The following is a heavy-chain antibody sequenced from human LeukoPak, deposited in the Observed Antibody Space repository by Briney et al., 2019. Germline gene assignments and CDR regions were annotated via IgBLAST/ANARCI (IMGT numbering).Heavy chain of an antibody. CDR2: IKQDGSEK. D-gene: IGHD3-22*01. Sequence: GSLRLSCAASGFTFSSYWMSWVRQAPGKGLEWVANIKQDGSEKYYVDSVKGRFTISRDNAKNSLCLQMNSLRAEDTAVYYCARDYYDSSGYQYYFDYWGQGTLVTVSS. CDR1: GFTFSSYW. CDR3: ARDYYDSSGYQYYFDY. J-gene: IGHJ4*02. V-gene: IGHV3-7*01.